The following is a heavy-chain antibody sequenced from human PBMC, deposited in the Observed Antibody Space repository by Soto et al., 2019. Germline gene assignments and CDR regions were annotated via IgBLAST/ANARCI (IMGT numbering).Heavy chain of an antibody. D-gene: IGHD2-21*02. Sequence: SETLSLTCAVSGGSISSSNWWSWVRQPPGKGLEWIGEIYHSGSTNYNPSLKCRVTISVDKSKNQFSLKLSSVTAADTAVYYCARATAEGYNWFDPWGQGTLVTVSS. CDR1: GGSISSSNW. V-gene: IGHV4-4*02. CDR3: ARATAEGYNWFDP. CDR2: IYHSGST. J-gene: IGHJ5*02.